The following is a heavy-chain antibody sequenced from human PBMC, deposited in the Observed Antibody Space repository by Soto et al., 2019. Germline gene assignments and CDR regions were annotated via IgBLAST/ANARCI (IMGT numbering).Heavy chain of an antibody. Sequence: SLKVSCKASGFTFTSSAVQWVRQARGQRLEWIGWIVVGSGNTNYAQKFQERVTITRDMSTSTAYMELSSLRSEDTAVYYCAAGRHYYDSSGYWAPVDYWGQGTLVTVSS. J-gene: IGHJ4*02. CDR2: IVVGSGNT. V-gene: IGHV1-58*01. D-gene: IGHD3-22*01. CDR3: AAGRHYYDSSGYWAPVDY. CDR1: GFTFTSSA.